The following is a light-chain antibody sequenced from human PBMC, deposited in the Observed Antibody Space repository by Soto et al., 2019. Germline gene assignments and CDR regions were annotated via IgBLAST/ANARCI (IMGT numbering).Light chain of an antibody. V-gene: IGLV2-14*01. CDR3: SSYTSSSTLLDV. CDR2: DVS. Sequence: QSALTQPASVSGSPGQSITISCTGTSSDVGGYNYVSWYQQHPGKAPKLMIYDVSNRPSGVSNRFPGSKSGNTASLTISGLQAEDEADYYCSSYTSSSTLLDVFGTGTKLTVL. J-gene: IGLJ1*01. CDR1: SSDVGGYNY.